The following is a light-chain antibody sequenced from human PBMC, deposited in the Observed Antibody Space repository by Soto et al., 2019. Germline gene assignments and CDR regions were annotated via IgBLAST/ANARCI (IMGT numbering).Light chain of an antibody. CDR2: WAS. Sequence: DIVMTQSPDSLAVSLGERATINCKSSQSVLYSSNNKNYLAWYQQKPGQPPKLLIYWASTRQSGVPDGLSGSGSGTDFNLTISSLQAEDVAVYYCHQYYTTPWTFGQGTKVEIK. CDR3: HQYYTTPWT. CDR1: QSVLYSSNNKNY. V-gene: IGKV4-1*01. J-gene: IGKJ1*01.